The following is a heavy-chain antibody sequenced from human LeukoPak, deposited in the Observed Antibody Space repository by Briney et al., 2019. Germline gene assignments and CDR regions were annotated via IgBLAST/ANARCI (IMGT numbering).Heavy chain of an antibody. CDR1: GGSISSYY. CDR3: ASPAMAFIDQGRYNYYYYMDV. D-gene: IGHD5-18*01. Sequence: SETLSLTCTVSGGSISSYYWGWIRQPPGKGLEWIGSIYHSGSTYYNPSLKSRVTISVDTSKNQFSLKLSSVTAADTAVYYCASPAMAFIDQGRYNYYYYMDVWGKGTTVTIS. V-gene: IGHV4-38-2*02. CDR2: IYHSGST. J-gene: IGHJ6*03.